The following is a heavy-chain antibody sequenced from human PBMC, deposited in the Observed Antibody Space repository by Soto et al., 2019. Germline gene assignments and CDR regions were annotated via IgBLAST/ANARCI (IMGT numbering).Heavy chain of an antibody. Sequence: GGSLRLSCAASGFTFSSYAMSWVRQAPGKGLEWVSAISGSGGSTYYADSVKGRFTISRDNSKNTLYLQMNSLRAEDTAVYYCAKDGRRTVVTLVAVLITTYYFDYWGQGTLVTVSS. CDR2: ISGSGGST. J-gene: IGHJ4*02. CDR3: AKDGRRTVVTLVAVLITTYYFDY. D-gene: IGHD2-21*02. CDR1: GFTFSSYA. V-gene: IGHV3-23*01.